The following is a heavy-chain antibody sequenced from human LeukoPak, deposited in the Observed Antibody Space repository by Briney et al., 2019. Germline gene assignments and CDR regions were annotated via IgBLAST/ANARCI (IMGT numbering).Heavy chain of an antibody. J-gene: IGHJ4*02. CDR3: ATDSSGYYYDY. V-gene: IGHV3-74*01. CDR1: GFTFSSYW. Sequence: GGSLRLSCAASGFTFSSYWMHWVRQAPGKGLVWVSRINSDGSSTSYADSVKGRFTISRDNAENTLYLQMNSLRAEDTAVYYCATDSSGYYYDYWGQGTLVTVSS. D-gene: IGHD3-22*01. CDR2: INSDGSST.